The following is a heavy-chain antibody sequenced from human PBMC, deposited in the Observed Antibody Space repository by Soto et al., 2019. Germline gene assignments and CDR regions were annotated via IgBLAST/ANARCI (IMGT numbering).Heavy chain of an antibody. CDR2: ISYRGTT. CDR3: ARMSATGTRWFDP. J-gene: IGHJ5*02. D-gene: IGHD1-1*01. CDR1: GGSINSGAYH. Sequence: QVQLQESGPRLVKPSQDLSLTCTVSGGSINSGAYHWSWVRQHPGKGLEWIGAISYRGTTYSNPSLQSRMTMSVDPSKTQLFLKLSSVSAADTAVYYCARMSATGTRWFDPWGPGTLVTVSS. V-gene: IGHV4-31*03.